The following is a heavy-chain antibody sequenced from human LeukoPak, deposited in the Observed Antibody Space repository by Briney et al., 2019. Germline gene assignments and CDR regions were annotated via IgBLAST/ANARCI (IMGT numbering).Heavy chain of an antibody. CDR1: GFTFSSYE. D-gene: IGHD4-17*01. Sequence: GGSLRLSCAASGFTFSSYEMNWVRQAPGKGLEWVSYISSSGSTIYYADSVRGRFTISRDNAKNSLYLQMNSLRAEDTAVYYCARDPYYGDYVVWGQGTLVTVSS. CDR3: ARDPYYGDYVV. V-gene: IGHV3-48*03. J-gene: IGHJ4*02. CDR2: ISSSGSTI.